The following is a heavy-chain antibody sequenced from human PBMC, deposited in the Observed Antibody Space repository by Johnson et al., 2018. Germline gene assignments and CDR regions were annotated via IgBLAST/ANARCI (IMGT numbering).Heavy chain of an antibody. CDR1: GFTFSSYG. J-gene: IGHJ6*02. V-gene: IGHV3-30*03. D-gene: IGHD3-10*01. CDR2: ISYDGSNK. Sequence: VRLVESGGGLVQPGRSLRLSCAASGFTFSSYGMHWVRQAPGKGLEWVAVISYDGSNKYYADSVKGRFTISRDNSKNTLYLQMNSLTAEDTAVYYWAREGDGGFLVVPMDVWGQGTTVTVSS. CDR3: AREGDGGFLVVPMDV.